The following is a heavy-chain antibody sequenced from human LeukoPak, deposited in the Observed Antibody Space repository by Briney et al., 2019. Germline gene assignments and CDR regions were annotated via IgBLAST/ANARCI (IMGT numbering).Heavy chain of an antibody. CDR2: IKQVGAEK. CDR3: ARIEMARQFEDAFDI. CDR1: GFTFSSYW. J-gene: IGHJ3*02. Sequence: GGSLRLSCAASGFTFSSYWMSWVRQAPGKGLEWVANIKQVGAEKYYVDSAKDRLTISRDNAKNSLYLQMNRLRAEGTAVYYCARIEMARQFEDAFDIWGQGTMVTVSS. D-gene: IGHD5-24*01. V-gene: IGHV3-7*01.